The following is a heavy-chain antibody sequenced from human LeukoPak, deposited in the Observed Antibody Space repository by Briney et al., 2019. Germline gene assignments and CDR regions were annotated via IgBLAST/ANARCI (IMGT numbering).Heavy chain of an antibody. V-gene: IGHV1-18*01. Sequence: ASVKVSCKASGYTFASYGISWVRQAPGQGLEWMGWISAYNGNTNYAQKLQGRVTMTTDTSTSTAYMELRSLRSDDTAVYYCARDHWSKGDYGMDVWGQGTTVTVSS. J-gene: IGHJ6*02. D-gene: IGHD2-8*02. CDR3: ARDHWSKGDYGMDV. CDR2: ISAYNGNT. CDR1: GYTFASYG.